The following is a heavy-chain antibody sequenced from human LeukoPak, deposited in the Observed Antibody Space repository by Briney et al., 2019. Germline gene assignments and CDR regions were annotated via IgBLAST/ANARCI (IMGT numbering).Heavy chain of an antibody. D-gene: IGHD3-3*01. J-gene: IGHJ4*02. CDR2: IYSGDST. CDR3: ARDLWDATGY. Sequence: GGSRRLSCVASGFSSTYTSWVRQAPGKGLEWVSVIYSGDSTDYADSVRGRFTISRDISKNTVYLQMNSLRPEDTAVYYCARDLWDATGYWGQGTLVTV. CDR1: GFSSTY. V-gene: IGHV3-66*02.